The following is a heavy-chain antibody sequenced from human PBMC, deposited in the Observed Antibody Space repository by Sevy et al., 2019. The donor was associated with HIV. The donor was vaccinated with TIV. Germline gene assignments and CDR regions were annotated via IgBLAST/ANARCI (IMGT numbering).Heavy chain of an antibody. V-gene: IGHV3-30*12. Sequence: GGSLRLSCAASGFIFGDHVIHWVRQAPGKGLEWVAVISYDGSNKYYADSVKGRFTISRDNSKNTLYLEMNSLRTEDTAVYYCARDQGAVVIVAATLFEYWGQGTLVTVSS. CDR3: ARDQGAVVIVAATLFEY. J-gene: IGHJ4*02. D-gene: IGHD2-15*01. CDR2: ISYDGSNK. CDR1: GFIFGDHV.